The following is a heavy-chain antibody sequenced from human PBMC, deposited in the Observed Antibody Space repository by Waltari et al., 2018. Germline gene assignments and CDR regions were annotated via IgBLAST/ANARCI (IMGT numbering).Heavy chain of an antibody. V-gene: IGHV4-39*01. D-gene: IGHD4-17*01. Sequence: QVQLQESGPGLVKPSETLSLTCTVPGGSISRTYNWGWIRQPPGKGLEWMGNMQDRGSTFYNPSLESRVTISLDTSRNQFSLRLSSVYAADTAVYFCGRIAFGDDGGYFQYWGQGTLVTVSS. CDR1: GGSISRTYN. J-gene: IGHJ1*01. CDR3: GRIAFGDDGGYFQY. CDR2: MQDRGST.